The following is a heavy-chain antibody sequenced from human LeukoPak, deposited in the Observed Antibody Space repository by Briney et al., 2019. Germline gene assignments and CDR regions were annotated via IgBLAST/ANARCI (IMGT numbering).Heavy chain of an antibody. J-gene: IGHJ5*02. CDR3: AKGPSSSGYRT. Sequence: GGSLRLFCAASGFTFSSYAMSWVRQAPGKGLEWVSAISGSGGSTYYADSVKGRFTISRDNSKNTLYLQMNSLRAEDTAVYYCAKGPSSSGYRTWGQGTLVTVSS. CDR1: GFTFSSYA. D-gene: IGHD3-22*01. CDR2: ISGSGGST. V-gene: IGHV3-23*01.